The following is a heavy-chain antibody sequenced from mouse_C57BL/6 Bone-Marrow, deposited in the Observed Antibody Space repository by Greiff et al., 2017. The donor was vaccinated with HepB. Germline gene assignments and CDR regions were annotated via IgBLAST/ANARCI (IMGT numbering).Heavy chain of an antibody. CDR3: AGYYYCRGMDY. J-gene: IGHJ4*01. D-gene: IGHD1-1*01. Sequence: VQLQQSGAELAKPGASVKLSCKASGYTFTSYWMHWVKQRPGQGLEWIGYINPSSGYTKYNQKFKDKATLTVDKSSSTAYMPLSSLTYEDSAVYYFAGYYYCRGMDYWGQGTAVTVSS. V-gene: IGHV1-7*01. CDR1: GYTFTSYW. CDR2: INPSSGYT.